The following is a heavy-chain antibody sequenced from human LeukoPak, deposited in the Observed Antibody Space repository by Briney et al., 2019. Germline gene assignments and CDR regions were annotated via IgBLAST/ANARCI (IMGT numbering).Heavy chain of an antibody. Sequence: SQTLSLTCTVSGGSISSGGYYWRWIRQHPGKGLEWIGYIYYSGSTYYNPSLKSRVTISVDTSKNQFSLKLSSVTAADTAVYYCARDYMESFDYWGQGTLVTVSS. CDR2: IYYSGST. CDR1: GGSISSGGYY. J-gene: IGHJ4*02. D-gene: IGHD1-1*01. CDR3: ARDYMESFDY. V-gene: IGHV4-31*03.